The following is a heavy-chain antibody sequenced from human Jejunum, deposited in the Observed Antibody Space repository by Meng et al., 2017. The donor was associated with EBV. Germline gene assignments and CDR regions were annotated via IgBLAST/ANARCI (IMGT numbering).Heavy chain of an antibody. CDR1: GGSVSSGGYY. Sequence: QGKRQWSGPGGVKPSETLYFTCTVSGGSVSSGGYYWSWIRQPPGKGLEWIGYIYNSESTNYKSSLKSRVTISADTSKNQFSLRLSSVTAADTAVYYCARDQNGSYFAYWGQGTLVTVSS. CDR2: IYNSEST. J-gene: IGHJ4*02. V-gene: IGHV4-61*08. D-gene: IGHD1-26*01. CDR3: ARDQNGSYFAY.